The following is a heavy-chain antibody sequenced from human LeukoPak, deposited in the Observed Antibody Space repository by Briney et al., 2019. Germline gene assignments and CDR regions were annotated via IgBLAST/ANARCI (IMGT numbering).Heavy chain of an antibody. CDR1: GFTFSSYS. J-gene: IGHJ6*02. Sequence: GSLRFSCAASGFTFSSYSMNWVRQAPGKGLEWVSSISSSSSYIYYADSVKGRFTISRDNAKNSLYLQMNSLRAEDTAVYYCARDIYSCGYYYGMDVWGQGTTVTVSS. CDR3: ARDIYSCGYYYGMDV. CDR2: ISSSSSYI. D-gene: IGHD5-18*01. V-gene: IGHV3-21*01.